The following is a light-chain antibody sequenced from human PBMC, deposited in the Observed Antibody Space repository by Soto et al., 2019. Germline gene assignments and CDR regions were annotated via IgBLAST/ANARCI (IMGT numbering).Light chain of an antibody. CDR3: ATWDDSLNAFV. V-gene: IGLV1-44*01. J-gene: IGLJ1*01. CDR2: NDD. CDR1: TSSIGSNA. Sequence: ALTQSPSASGTPGQRITIYCSGSTSSIGSNAVNWYQQFPGTAPTFLIYNDDQRPSGVPDRFSGSKSGTSASLAISGLXSEDEAVYYCATWDDSLNAFVFGTGTKVTVL.